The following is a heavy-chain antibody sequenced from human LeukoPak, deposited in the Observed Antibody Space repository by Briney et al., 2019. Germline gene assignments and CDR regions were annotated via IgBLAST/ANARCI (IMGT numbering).Heavy chain of an antibody. J-gene: IGHJ4*02. CDR3: ARLVRSGFRDY. CDR2: IYHSGST. Sequence: SETLSLTCTASGYSISSGYYWGWIRQPPGKGLEWIASIYHSGSTYYNPSLKSRVTISVDTSNNQFSLKLSSVTAADTAVYYCARLVRSGFRDYWGQGTLVTVSS. D-gene: IGHD3-3*01. V-gene: IGHV4-38-2*02. CDR1: GYSISSGYY.